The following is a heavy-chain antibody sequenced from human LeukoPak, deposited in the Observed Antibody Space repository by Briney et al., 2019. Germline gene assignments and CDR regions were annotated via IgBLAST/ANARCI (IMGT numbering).Heavy chain of an antibody. V-gene: IGHV1-46*01. J-gene: IGHJ6*02. D-gene: IGHD2-15*01. Sequence: ASVKVSCKASGYTFTGYYMHWVRQAPGQGLEWMGIINPSGGSTSYAQKFQGRVTMTRDTSTSTVYMELSSLRSEDTAVYYCARALGYCSGGSCYYYYGMDVWGQGTTVTVSS. CDR2: INPSGGST. CDR1: GYTFTGYY. CDR3: ARALGYCSGGSCYYYYGMDV.